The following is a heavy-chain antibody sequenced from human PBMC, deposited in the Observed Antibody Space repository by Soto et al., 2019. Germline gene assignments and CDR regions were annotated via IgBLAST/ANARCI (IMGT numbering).Heavy chain of an antibody. Sequence: QITLKESGPTLVKPTQTLTVTCTFSGFSLSTSGAGVGWIRQSPGKAPEWLALISWKDEKRYNPRLKSRLTITTDTSKNQVVLTMTDLDPVDTAAYFCAHRYGGNYYRWYFDSWGQGTLVTVSS. D-gene: IGHD1-26*01. CDR1: GFSLSTSGAG. J-gene: IGHJ4*02. CDR2: ISWKDEK. V-gene: IGHV2-5*01. CDR3: AHRYGGNYYRWYFDS.